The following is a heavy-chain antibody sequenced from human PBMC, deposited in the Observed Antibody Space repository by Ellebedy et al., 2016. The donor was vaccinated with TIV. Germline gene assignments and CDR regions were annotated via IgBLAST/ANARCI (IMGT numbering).Heavy chain of an antibody. Sequence: GESLKISXAAPGFSFGSYVMHWVRQAPGQGLEWAAGISSDGSNKYYADSVKGRFTISRDNSRNTLYLQMNSLRPEDTAIYYCARRYGYFDFWGQGNLVTVSS. J-gene: IGHJ4*02. D-gene: IGHD5-12*01. V-gene: IGHV3-30-3*01. CDR2: ISSDGSNK. CDR3: ARRYGYFDF. CDR1: GFSFGSYV.